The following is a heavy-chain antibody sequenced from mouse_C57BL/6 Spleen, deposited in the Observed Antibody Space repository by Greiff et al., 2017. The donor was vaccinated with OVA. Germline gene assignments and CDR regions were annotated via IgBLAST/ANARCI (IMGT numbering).Heavy chain of an antibody. V-gene: IGHV1-82*01. CDR3: ARRTTVVYWYFDV. CDR2: IYPGDGDT. CDR1: GYAFSSSW. D-gene: IGHD1-1*01. J-gene: IGHJ1*03. Sequence: VKLQESGPELVKPGASVKISCKASGYAFSSSWMNWVKQRPGKGLEWIGRIYPGDGDTNYNGKFKGKATLTADKSSSTAYMQLSSLTSEDSAVYFCARRTTVVYWYFDVWGTGTTVTVSS.